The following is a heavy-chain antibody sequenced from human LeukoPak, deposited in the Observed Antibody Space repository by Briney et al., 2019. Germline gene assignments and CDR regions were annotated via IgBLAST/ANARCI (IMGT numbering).Heavy chain of an antibody. CDR1: GYTFTGYY. D-gene: IGHD1-26*01. CDR3: ARSRDGWELLSDY. Sequence: GASVKVSCKASGYTFTGYYMHWVRQAPGQGLEWMGGINPNSGGTNYAQKFQGRVTMTRDTSISTAYMELSRLRSDDTAVYYCARSRDGWELLSDYWGQGTLVTVSS. V-gene: IGHV1-2*02. CDR2: INPNSGGT. J-gene: IGHJ4*02.